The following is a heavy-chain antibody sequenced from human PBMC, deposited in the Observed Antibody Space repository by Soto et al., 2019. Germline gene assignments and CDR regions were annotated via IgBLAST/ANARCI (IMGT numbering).Heavy chain of an antibody. J-gene: IGHJ4*02. Sequence: ASVKVSCKASGYTFTDYYMHWVRQAPGQGLERMGWINTNNGGTIYAPKFQGRVTMTRDTSISTAYMEMSSLRSDDTAVYYCVRGEAVWGQGTLVTVSS. CDR2: INTNNGGT. D-gene: IGHD1-26*01. CDR1: GYTFTDYY. V-gene: IGHV1-2*02. CDR3: VRGEAV.